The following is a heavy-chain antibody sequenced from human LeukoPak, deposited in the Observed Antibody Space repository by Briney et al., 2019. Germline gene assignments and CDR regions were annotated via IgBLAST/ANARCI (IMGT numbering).Heavy chain of an antibody. D-gene: IGHD6-13*01. CDR3: AKRGSSWPDPLDY. CDR1: GFTVSTYA. V-gene: IGHV3-23*01. CDR2: ISISGNSI. J-gene: IGHJ4*02. Sequence: GGSLRLSCAASGFTVSTYAMSWVRQAPGKGLEWVSAISISGNSIYYADTVKGRFTISRDSSKNTLSLQMNSLRAEDTAIYYCAKRGSSWPDPLDYWGQGTLVTVSS.